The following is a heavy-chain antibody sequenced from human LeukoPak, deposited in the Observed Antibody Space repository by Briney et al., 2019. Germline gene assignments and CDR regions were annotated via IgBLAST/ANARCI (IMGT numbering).Heavy chain of an antibody. CDR2: IYYSGST. Sequence: SETLSLTCTVSGGSISSYYWGWIRQPPGKGLEWIGYIYYSGSTNYNPSLKSRVTISVDTSKNQFSLKLSSVTAADTAVYYCARHSYCSSTSCYPYYFDYWGQGTLVTVSS. V-gene: IGHV4-59*08. J-gene: IGHJ4*02. D-gene: IGHD2-2*01. CDR1: GGSISSYY. CDR3: ARHSYCSSTSCYPYYFDY.